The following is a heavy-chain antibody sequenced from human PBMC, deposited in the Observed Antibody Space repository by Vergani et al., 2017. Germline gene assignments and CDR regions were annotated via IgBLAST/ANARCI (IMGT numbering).Heavy chain of an antibody. CDR2: IRSDESRR. Sequence: QVQLVESGGGVVQTGGSLRLSCAASGFTFNSYGMHWVRQAPGKGLEWVASIRSDESRRYYGDSMEGPFTISRDNSKNTLYLQMKSLRPEDTAVYYCAKEGGGCCSGGTCYPEYWGQGTLVIVSS. CDR3: AKEGGGCCSGGTCYPEY. CDR1: GFTFNSYG. J-gene: IGHJ4*02. D-gene: IGHD2-15*01. V-gene: IGHV3-30*02.